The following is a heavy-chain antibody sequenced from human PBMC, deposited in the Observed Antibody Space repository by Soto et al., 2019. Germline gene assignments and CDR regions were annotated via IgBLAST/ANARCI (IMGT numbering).Heavy chain of an antibody. Sequence: QVQLVESGGGVVQPGRSLRLSCAASGFTFSSYGMHWVRQAPGKGLEWVAVISYDGSNKYYADSVKGRFTISRDNSKNTLYLQMNSLRAEDTAVYYCAKERGDCSGGSCYPYYFDYWGQEPWSPSPQ. CDR1: GFTFSSYG. V-gene: IGHV3-30*18. D-gene: IGHD2-15*01. J-gene: IGHJ4*01. CDR3: AKERGDCSGGSCYPYYFDY. CDR2: ISYDGSNK.